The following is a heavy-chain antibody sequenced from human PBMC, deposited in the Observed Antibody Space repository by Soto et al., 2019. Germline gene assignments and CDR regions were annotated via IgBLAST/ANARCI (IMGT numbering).Heavy chain of an antibody. CDR3: ARDLEYSSSSGYYYYYGMDV. V-gene: IGHV1-18*01. CDR1: GYTFTSYG. Sequence: ASVKVSCKASGYTFTSYGISWVRQAPGQGLEWMGWISAYNGNTNYAQKLQGRVTMTTDTSTSTAYMELRSLRSDDTAVYYCARDLEYSSSSGYYYYYGMDVWGQGTTVTVS. CDR2: ISAYNGNT. J-gene: IGHJ6*02. D-gene: IGHD6-6*01.